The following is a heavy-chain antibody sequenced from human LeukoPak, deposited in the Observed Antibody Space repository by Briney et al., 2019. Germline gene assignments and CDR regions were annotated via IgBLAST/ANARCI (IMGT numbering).Heavy chain of an antibody. CDR1: GFTFDNFA. CDR2: ITGSGGNT. J-gene: IGHJ4*02. D-gene: IGHD3-10*01. Sequence: GGSLRLSCAPSGFTFDNFAMTWVRQAPGKGLEWVSEITGSGGNTYYADSVKGRFTISRDNSKNTLYLQMNSLRAEDTAIYYCAPELFDFDYWGQGTLVTVSS. V-gene: IGHV3-23*01. CDR3: APELFDFDY.